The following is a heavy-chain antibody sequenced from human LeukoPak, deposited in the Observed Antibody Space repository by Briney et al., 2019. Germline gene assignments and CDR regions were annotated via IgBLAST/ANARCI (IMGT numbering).Heavy chain of an antibody. V-gene: IGHV4-4*02. J-gene: IGHJ4*02. CDR2: INYAGAT. CDR1: GGSISSSNW. CDR3: ASQQWLGASYFDY. D-gene: IGHD6-19*01. Sequence: SGTLSLTCAVSGGSISSSNWWSWVRQPPGKGLEYIASINYAGATYYNPSLKSRVVISVDTSKNQFSLELSSVTAADTAVYYCASQQWLGASYFDYWGQGTLVTVSS.